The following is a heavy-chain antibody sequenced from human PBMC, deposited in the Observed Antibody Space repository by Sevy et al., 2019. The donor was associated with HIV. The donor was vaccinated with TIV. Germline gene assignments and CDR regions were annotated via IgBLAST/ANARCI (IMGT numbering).Heavy chain of an antibody. Sequence: GGSLRLSCAASGFTFDDYAMHWVRQAPGKGLEWVSGISWNSGSIGYADSVKGRFTISRDNAKNSLYLQMNSLRAEDTALYYCAKGDSGSWYGTLYYYYYGMDVWGQGTTVTVSS. CDR2: ISWNSGSI. D-gene: IGHD6-13*01. J-gene: IGHJ6*02. CDR3: AKGDSGSWYGTLYYYYYGMDV. V-gene: IGHV3-9*01. CDR1: GFTFDDYA.